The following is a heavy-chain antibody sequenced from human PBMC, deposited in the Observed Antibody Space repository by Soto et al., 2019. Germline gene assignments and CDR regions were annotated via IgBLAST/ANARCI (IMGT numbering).Heavy chain of an antibody. Sequence: EVQLVESGGGLVQPGGSLRLSCAASGFPFSSYGMSWVRQAPGKGLAGVANIKQDGSEKYYVVSVKGLYTISRDNAKNSLYLQMNSLRAEDTAVYYCARDLVEGEAEAGKGYFVGYFDYWGQGTLVTVSS. CDR3: ARDLVEGEAEAGKGYFVGYFDY. J-gene: IGHJ4*02. V-gene: IGHV3-7*01. CDR1: GFPFSSYG. CDR2: IKQDGSEK. D-gene: IGHD6-13*01.